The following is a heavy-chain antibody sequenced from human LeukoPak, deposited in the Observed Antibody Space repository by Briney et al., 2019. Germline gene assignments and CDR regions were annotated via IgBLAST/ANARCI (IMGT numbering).Heavy chain of an antibody. V-gene: IGHV3-30*02. CDR1: GFTFSSDG. CDR3: AKDGRGSGYFPDY. Sequence: PGGSLRLSCAASGFTFSSDGMHWVRQAPGKGLEWVAFIRYDGSNKYYADSVKGRITISRVNSKNTLYLQMNSLRAEDTAVYYCAKDGRGSGYFPDYWGQGTLVAVSS. D-gene: IGHD3-22*01. J-gene: IGHJ4*02. CDR2: IRYDGSNK.